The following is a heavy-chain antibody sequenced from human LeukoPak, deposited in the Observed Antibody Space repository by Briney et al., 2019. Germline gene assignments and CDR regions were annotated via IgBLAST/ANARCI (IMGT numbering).Heavy chain of an antibody. D-gene: IGHD3-16*01. V-gene: IGHV3-30*04. CDR1: GFTFSSYA. Sequence: PGGSLRLSCAASGFTFSSYAMHWVRQAPGKGLEWVAVISYDGSNKYYADSVKGRFTISRDNSKNTLYLQMNSLRSEDTAVYYCARGLGPTPHDNWGQGTLVTVSS. CDR3: ARGLGPTPHDN. CDR2: ISYDGSNK. J-gene: IGHJ4*02.